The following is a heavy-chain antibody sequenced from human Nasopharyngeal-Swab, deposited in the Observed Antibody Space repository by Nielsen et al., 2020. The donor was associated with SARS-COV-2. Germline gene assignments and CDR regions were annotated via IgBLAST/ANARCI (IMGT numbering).Heavy chain of an antibody. J-gene: IGHJ6*03. Sequence: SETLSLTCAVYGGSFSGYYWSWIRQPPGKGLEWIGEINHSGSTNYNPSLKSRVTISVDTSKNQFSLKLSSVTAADTAVYYCARTMVVVRHYYYYMDVWGKGTTVTVSS. V-gene: IGHV4-34*01. CDR2: INHSGST. CDR3: ARTMVVVRHYYYYMDV. D-gene: IGHD2-21*01. CDR1: GGSFSGYY.